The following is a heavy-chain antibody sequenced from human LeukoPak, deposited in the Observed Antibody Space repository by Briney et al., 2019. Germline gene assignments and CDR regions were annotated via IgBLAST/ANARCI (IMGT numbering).Heavy chain of an antibody. CDR2: ISAYNGNT. CDR3: ARDASIYDSNGYYYLW. Sequence: ASVKVSCKASGYTFTSYGISWVRQAPGQGLEWMGWISAYNGNTNYAQKLQGRVTMTTDTSTSTAYMELRSLRSEDTAVYYCARDASIYDSNGYYYLWWGQGTLVTVSS. CDR1: GYTFTSYG. D-gene: IGHD3-22*01. V-gene: IGHV1-18*01. J-gene: IGHJ4*02.